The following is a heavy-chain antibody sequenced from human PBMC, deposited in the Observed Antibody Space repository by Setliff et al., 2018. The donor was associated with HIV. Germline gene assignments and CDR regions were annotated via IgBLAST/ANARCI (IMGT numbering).Heavy chain of an antibody. CDR2: IYDSGNI. CDR3: ARFLFRQSGSYGHNYFDY. J-gene: IGHJ4*02. V-gene: IGHV4-59*01. Sequence: SETLSLTCTVSGGSFSSYSWSWLRQPPGKGLEWIGYIYDSGNIHYNPSLKGRVTISVGMSEDQFPLNLSSMTAADTAVYYCARFLFRQSGSYGHNYFDYWGQGTPVTVTS. CDR1: GGSFSSYS. D-gene: IGHD3-10*01.